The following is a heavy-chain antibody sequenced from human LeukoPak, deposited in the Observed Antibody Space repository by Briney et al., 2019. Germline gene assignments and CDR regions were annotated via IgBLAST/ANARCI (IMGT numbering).Heavy chain of an antibody. D-gene: IGHD6-19*01. V-gene: IGHV3-66*01. J-gene: IGHJ4*02. CDR2: IYNGGTT. CDR1: GFTVSSNY. Sequence: PGGSLRLSCAASGFTVSSNYMSWVRQAPGKGLEWVSVIYNGGTTYYADSVKGRFTISRENSKNTLYLQMNSLRAEDTAVYYCARAFTIVVAGTAGDFDYWGQGTLVTVSS. CDR3: ARAFTIVVAGTAGDFDY.